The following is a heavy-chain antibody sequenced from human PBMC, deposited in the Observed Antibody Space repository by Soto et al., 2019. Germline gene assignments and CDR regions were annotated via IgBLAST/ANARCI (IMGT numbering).Heavy chain of an antibody. D-gene: IGHD6-19*01. Sequence: SETLSLTCTVSGGSISSGDYYWSWIRQPPGKGLEWIGYIYYSGSTNYNPSLKSRVTISVDTSKNQFSLKLSSVTAADTAVYYCARAARKSSGWYRVSTYYFDYWGQGTLVTVSS. V-gene: IGHV4-61*08. CDR3: ARAARKSSGWYRVSTYYFDY. CDR2: IYYSGST. J-gene: IGHJ4*02. CDR1: GGSISSGDYY.